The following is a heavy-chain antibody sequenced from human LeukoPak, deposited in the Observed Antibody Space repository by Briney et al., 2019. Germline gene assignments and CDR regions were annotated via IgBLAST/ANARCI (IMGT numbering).Heavy chain of an antibody. CDR3: ASHYYDFWSGYPHHFDY. CDR1: GYSISSGYY. J-gene: IGHJ4*02. V-gene: IGHV4-38-2*01. D-gene: IGHD3-3*01. Sequence: KPSETLSLTCAVSGYSISSGYYWGWIRQPPGKGLEWIGSIYHSGSTYYNPSLKSRVTISVDTPKNQFSLKLSSVTAADTAVYYCASHYYDFWSGYPHHFDYWGQGTLVTVSS. CDR2: IYHSGST.